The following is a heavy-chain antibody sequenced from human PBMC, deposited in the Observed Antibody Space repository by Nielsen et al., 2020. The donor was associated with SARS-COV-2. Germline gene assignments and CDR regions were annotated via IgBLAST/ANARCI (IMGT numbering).Heavy chain of an antibody. J-gene: IGHJ4*02. V-gene: IGHV1-3*01. CDR1: GYTFTSYA. Sequence: ASVKVSCKASGYTFTSYAMHWVRQAPGQRLEWMGWINAGNGNTKYSQKFQGRVTMTEDTSTDTAYMELSSLRSEDTAVYYCATVRYYDFWRIDYWGQGTLVTVSS. CDR3: ATVRYYDFWRIDY. CDR2: INAGNGNT. D-gene: IGHD3-3*01.